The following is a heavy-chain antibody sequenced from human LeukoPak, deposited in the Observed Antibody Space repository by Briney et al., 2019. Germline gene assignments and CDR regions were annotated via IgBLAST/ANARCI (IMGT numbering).Heavy chain of an antibody. J-gene: IGHJ4*02. D-gene: IGHD2-2*01. Sequence: ASVKVSCKASGYTFTGYYMHWVRQAPGQGLEWMGRINPNSGGTNYAQKFQGRVTMTRDTSISTAYMELSRLRSDDTAVYYCARDLGYCSSTSCIDYWGQGTLVTVSS. V-gene: IGHV1-2*06. CDR3: ARDLGYCSSTSCIDY. CDR1: GYTFTGYY. CDR2: INPNSGGT.